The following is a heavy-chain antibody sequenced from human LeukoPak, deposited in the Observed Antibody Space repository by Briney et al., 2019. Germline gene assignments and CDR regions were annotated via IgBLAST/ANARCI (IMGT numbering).Heavy chain of an antibody. V-gene: IGHV4-34*01. D-gene: IGHD3-10*01. J-gene: IGHJ5*02. Sequence: SETLSLTCTVSGGSISSYYWSWIRQPPGKGLEWIGEINHSGSTNYNPSLKSRVTISVDTSKNQFSLKLSSVTAADTAVYYCARRRITMVRGAHNWFDPWGQGTLVTVSS. CDR1: GGSISSYY. CDR2: INHSGST. CDR3: ARRRITMVRGAHNWFDP.